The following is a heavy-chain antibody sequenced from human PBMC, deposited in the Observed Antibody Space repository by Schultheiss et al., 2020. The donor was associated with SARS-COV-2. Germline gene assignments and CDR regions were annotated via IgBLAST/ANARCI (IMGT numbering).Heavy chain of an antibody. Sequence: SETLSLTCTVSGGSISSSSYYWGWIRQPPGKGLEWIGSFYHSGSTNYNPSLKSRVSISVDTSKKQFSLRLSSVTAADTAVYYCASTGDYGRYFDLWGRGTLVTVSS. D-gene: IGHD4-17*01. CDR1: GGSISSSSYY. V-gene: IGHV4-39*07. J-gene: IGHJ2*01. CDR2: FYHSGST. CDR3: ASTGDYGRYFDL.